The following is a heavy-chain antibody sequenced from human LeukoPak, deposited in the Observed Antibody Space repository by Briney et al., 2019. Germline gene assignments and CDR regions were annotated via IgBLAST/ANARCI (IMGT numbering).Heavy chain of an antibody. D-gene: IGHD6-13*01. J-gene: IGHJ4*02. CDR1: GFTFSSYA. V-gene: IGHV3-23*01. Sequence: PGGSLRLSCAASGFTFSSYAMSWVRQAPGKGLEWVSAISGSGGSTYYADSVKGRFTISRDNSKNTLYLQMNSLRAEDTAVYYCAKDIAGSSSWYPNFDYWGQGTLVTVSS. CDR2: ISGSGGST. CDR3: AKDIAGSSSWYPNFDY.